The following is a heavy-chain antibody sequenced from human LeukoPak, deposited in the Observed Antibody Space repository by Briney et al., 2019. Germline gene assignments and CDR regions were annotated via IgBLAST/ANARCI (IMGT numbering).Heavy chain of an antibody. V-gene: IGHV3-23*01. CDR3: AKGRGGVAGTGIDY. Sequence: PGGSLRLSCAASGFTFSSFAMTWVRQAPGKGLEWVSDIRGSGGSTYFADSVKGRFTISRDNSKNTLYLQMNSLRAEDTAIYYCAKGRGGVAGTGIDYWGQGTLVTVSS. D-gene: IGHD6-19*01. CDR2: IRGSGGST. J-gene: IGHJ4*02. CDR1: GFTFSSFA.